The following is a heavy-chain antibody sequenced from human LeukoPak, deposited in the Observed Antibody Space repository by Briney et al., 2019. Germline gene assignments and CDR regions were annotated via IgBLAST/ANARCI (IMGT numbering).Heavy chain of an antibody. CDR2: INTDGSST. J-gene: IGHJ6*02. CDR3: GRDRYYGMDV. Sequence: PGGSLRLSCAASGFTFSNYWMHWVRQAPGRGLVWVSRINTDGSSTRYADSVKGRFTISRDNAKNTLYLQMNSLRAEDTAVYYCGRDRYYGMDVWGQGTTVTVSS. CDR1: GFTFSNYW. V-gene: IGHV3-74*01.